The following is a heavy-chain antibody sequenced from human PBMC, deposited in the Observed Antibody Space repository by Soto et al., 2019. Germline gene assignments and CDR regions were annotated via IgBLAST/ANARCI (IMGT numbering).Heavy chain of an antibody. CDR3: ARDVVTAVAGSVNWFDP. Sequence: LRLSCAASGFSLRTYGMHWLRRAPGKGLEWVAFIWYDGTKKFYANSVKGRSTISKDNSNNILYLQMSGLRAEDTAVYYCARDVVTAVAGSVNWFDPWGQGTLVTV. V-gene: IGHV3-33*01. CDR2: IWYDGTKK. D-gene: IGHD6-19*01. CDR1: GFSLRTYG. J-gene: IGHJ5*02.